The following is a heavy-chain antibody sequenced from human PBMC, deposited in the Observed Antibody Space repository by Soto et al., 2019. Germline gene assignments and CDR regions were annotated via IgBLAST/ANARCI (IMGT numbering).Heavy chain of an antibody. J-gene: IGHJ6*02. CDR2: IIPISGTT. CDR3: ARDRPGRGYGMDV. CDR1: GDVFRSYG. Sequence: SVKVSCKASGDVFRSYGINWVRQAPGQGLEWMGGIIPISGTTNYAQKFQGRVAITADESTDTVYMELSRLRSEDTAVYYCARDRPGRGYGMDVWGQGTTVTVS. D-gene: IGHD3-10*01. V-gene: IGHV1-69*13.